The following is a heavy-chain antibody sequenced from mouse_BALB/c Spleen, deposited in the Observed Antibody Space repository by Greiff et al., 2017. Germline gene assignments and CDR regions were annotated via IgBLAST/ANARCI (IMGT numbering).Heavy chain of an antibody. CDR2: INPSNGRT. V-gene: IGHV1S81*02. Sequence: QVQLQQPGAELVKPGASVKLSCKASGYTFTSYWMHWVKQRPGQGLEWIGEINPSNGRTNYNEKFKSKATLTVDKSSSTAYMQLSSLTSEDSAVYYCARSGYGSYVGGAMDYWGQGTSVTVSS. J-gene: IGHJ4*01. CDR1: GYTFTSYW. CDR3: ARSGYGSYVGGAMDY. D-gene: IGHD1-1*02.